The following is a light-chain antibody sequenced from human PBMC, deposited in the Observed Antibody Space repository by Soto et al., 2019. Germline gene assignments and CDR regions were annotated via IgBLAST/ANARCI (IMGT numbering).Light chain of an antibody. J-gene: IGKJ1*01. V-gene: IGKV3-15*01. CDR1: QSVSSK. Sequence: EIVMTQSPATLSLSPGERVTLSCRASQSVSSKLAWYQQKPGQAPRLLIYGASIRATDIPARFSGSGSGTEFTLTISSLQSEDFAVYYCQQYNNSWKCGHGTKVDIK. CDR3: QQYNNSWK. CDR2: GAS.